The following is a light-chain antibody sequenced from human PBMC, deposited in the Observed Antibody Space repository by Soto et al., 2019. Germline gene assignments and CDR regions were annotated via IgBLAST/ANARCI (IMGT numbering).Light chain of an antibody. V-gene: IGKV3-20*01. J-gene: IGKJ1*01. CDR2: GAS. CDR3: QQYGSSWT. Sequence: EIVLTQSPGTLSLSPGERATLSCRASQSVSSSYLAWYQQKPGQAPRLLIYGASSRATGIPDRFSGSGSGTVFTLTISRLEPEDFAVYYCQQYGSSWTFGQGTKV. CDR1: QSVSSSY.